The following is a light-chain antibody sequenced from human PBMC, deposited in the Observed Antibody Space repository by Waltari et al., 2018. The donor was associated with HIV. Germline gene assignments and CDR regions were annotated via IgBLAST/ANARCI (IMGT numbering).Light chain of an antibody. J-gene: IGLJ1*01. CDR3: QVWLSSDPFV. CDR1: NIGSKS. CDR2: EDS. Sequence: SYVLTQPPSVSVAPGQTARITCGGDNIGSKSVQWYQQKPGQAPVLVLYEDSARPSGIPERFSGSNSGNTATLTISRVEGGDEADYYGQVWLSSDPFVFGTGTKVTVL. V-gene: IGLV3-21*02.